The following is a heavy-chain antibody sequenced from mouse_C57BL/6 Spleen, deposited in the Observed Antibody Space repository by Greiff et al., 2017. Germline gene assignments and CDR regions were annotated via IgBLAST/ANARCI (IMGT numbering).Heavy chain of an antibody. CDR3: ARSWGYDYGNFDY. J-gene: IGHJ2*01. V-gene: IGHV1-76*01. CDR2: IYPGSGIT. D-gene: IGHD2-4*01. Sequence: QVQLQQSGAELVRPGASVKLSCKASGYTFTDYYINWVKQRPGQGLEWIARIYPGSGITYYNEKFKGKATLTAEKSSSTAYMQLSSLTSEDSAVYFCARSWGYDYGNFDYWGQGTTLTVSS. CDR1: GYTFTDYY.